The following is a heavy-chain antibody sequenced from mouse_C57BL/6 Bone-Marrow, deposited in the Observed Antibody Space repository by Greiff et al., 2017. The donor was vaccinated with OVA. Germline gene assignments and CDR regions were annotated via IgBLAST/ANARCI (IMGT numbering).Heavy chain of an antibody. CDR3: ARRYYYGSPWFAY. J-gene: IGHJ3*01. CDR2: IYPGSGST. D-gene: IGHD1-1*01. V-gene: IGHV1-55*01. CDR1: GYTFTSYW. Sequence: QVQLQQPGAELVKPGASVKMSCKASGYTFTSYWITWVKQRPGQGLEWIGDIYPGSGSTNYNEKFKSKATLTVDTSSSTAYMQLSSLTSEDSAVYYCARRYYYGSPWFAYWGQGTLVTVSA.